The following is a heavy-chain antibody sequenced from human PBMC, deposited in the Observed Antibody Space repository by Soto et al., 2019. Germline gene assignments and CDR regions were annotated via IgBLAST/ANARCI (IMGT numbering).Heavy chain of an antibody. D-gene: IGHD4-17*01. Sequence: SQTLSLTCTVSGGSISSGGYYWSWIRQHPGKGLEWIGYIYYSGSTYYNPSRKSRVTISVDTSKNQFSLKLSSVTAADTAVYDCARVKVDDYGDFDYWGQGTLVTVSS. CDR1: GGSISSGGYY. V-gene: IGHV4-31*03. CDR3: ARVKVDDYGDFDY. CDR2: IYYSGST. J-gene: IGHJ4*02.